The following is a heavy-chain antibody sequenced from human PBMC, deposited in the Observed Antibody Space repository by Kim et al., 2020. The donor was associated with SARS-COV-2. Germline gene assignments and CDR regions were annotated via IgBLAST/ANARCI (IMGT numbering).Heavy chain of an antibody. J-gene: IGHJ5*02. V-gene: IGHV1-69*01. D-gene: IGHD3-10*01. Sequence: AQKFQGRVTITADESTSTAYMELSSLRSEGTAVYYCARGRGETRNWFDPWGQGTLVTVSS. CDR3: ARGRGETRNWFDP.